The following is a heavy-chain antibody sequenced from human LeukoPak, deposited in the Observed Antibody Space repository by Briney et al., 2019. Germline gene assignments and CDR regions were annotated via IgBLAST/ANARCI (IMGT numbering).Heavy chain of an antibody. J-gene: IGHJ4*02. D-gene: IGHD4-23*01. CDR1: GGTFSSYA. V-gene: IGHV1-69*01. Sequence: ASVKVSCKASGGTFSSYAISWVRQAPGQGLEWMGGIIPIFGTANYAQKFQGRVTITADESTSTAYMELSSLRSEDTAVYYCATVAHGGNSGGFDYWGQGTLVTVSS. CDR3: ATVAHGGNSGGFDY. CDR2: IIPIFGTA.